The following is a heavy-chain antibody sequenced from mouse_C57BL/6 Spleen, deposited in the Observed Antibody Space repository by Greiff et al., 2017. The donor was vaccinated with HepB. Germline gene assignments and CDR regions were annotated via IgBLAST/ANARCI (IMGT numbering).Heavy chain of an antibody. V-gene: IGHV1-82*01. CDR1: GYAFSSSW. Sequence: QVQLQQSGPELVKPGASVKISCKASGYAFSSSWMNWVKQRPGKGLEWIGRIYPGDGETNYNGKFKGKATLPADNSSSTAYLQLSSLTSEDSAVYFCAIRGDYDEYFDYWGQGTTLTVSS. J-gene: IGHJ2*01. CDR3: AIRGDYDEYFDY. CDR2: IYPGDGET. D-gene: IGHD2-4*01.